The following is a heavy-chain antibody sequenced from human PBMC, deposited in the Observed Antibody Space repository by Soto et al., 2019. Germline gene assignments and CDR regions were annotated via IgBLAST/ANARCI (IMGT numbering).Heavy chain of an antibody. V-gene: IGHV1-46*01. Sequence: ASVKGSCKASGYTVTSYYMHWVRQAPGQGLEWMGIINPSGGSTTYAQKFQGRLTMTRDTSTSTVYMELSSLRSEDTAMYYCARTPGYTDRNYFDYWSQGTLVTVSS. J-gene: IGHJ4*02. CDR1: GYTVTSYY. D-gene: IGHD2-2*02. CDR2: INPSGGST. CDR3: ARTPGYTDRNYFDY.